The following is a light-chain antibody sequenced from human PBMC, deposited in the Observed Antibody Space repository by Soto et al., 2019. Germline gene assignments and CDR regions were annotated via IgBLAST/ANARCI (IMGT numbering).Light chain of an antibody. CDR1: SSNIGAGYD. Sequence: QSVLTQPPSVSGAPGQGVTISCAGTSSNIGAGYDVHWYQHVPGTAPKLLIYTNSNRPSGVPDRCSGSKSGTSASLAITGLQAADEAEYYCQSYDSSLSALVFGGGTKLTVL. J-gene: IGLJ3*02. V-gene: IGLV1-40*01. CDR2: TNS. CDR3: QSYDSSLSALV.